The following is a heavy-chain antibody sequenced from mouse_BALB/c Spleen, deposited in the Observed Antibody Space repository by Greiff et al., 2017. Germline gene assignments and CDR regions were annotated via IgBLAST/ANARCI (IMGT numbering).Heavy chain of an antibody. J-gene: IGHJ4*01. CDR2: IWAGGST. Sequence: QVQLKQSGPGLVAPSQSLSITCTVSGFSLTSYGVHWVRQPPGKGLEWLGVIWAGGSTNYNSALMSRLSISKDNSKSQVFLKMNRLQTDDTAMYYCASRSTYAMDYWGQGTSVTVSS. D-gene: IGHD2-1*01. CDR1: GFSLTSYG. CDR3: ASRSTYAMDY. V-gene: IGHV2-9*02.